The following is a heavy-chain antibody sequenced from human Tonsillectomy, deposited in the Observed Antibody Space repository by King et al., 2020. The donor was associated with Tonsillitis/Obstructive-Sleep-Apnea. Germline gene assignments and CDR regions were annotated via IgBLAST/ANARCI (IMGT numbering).Heavy chain of an antibody. J-gene: IGHJ6*03. CDR1: GYTFSNYA. V-gene: IGHV7-4-1*02. D-gene: IGHD6-13*01. CDR2: INTNTGNP. Sequence: VQLVESGSELKKPGASVKVSCTASGYTFSNYAMNWVRQAPGQGPEWMGWINTNTGNPTYAQGFTGRFVFSLDTSVSTAYLQISSLKAEDTAVYYCARRAGYSTSYYYMDVWGKGTTVTVSS. CDR3: ARRAGYSTSYYYMDV.